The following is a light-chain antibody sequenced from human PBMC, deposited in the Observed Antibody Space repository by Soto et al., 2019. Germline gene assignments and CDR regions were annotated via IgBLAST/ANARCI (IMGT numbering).Light chain of an antibody. V-gene: IGKV1-6*01. J-gene: IGKJ1*01. CDR1: QDIAIY. CDR3: LQDNNYPWT. CDR2: AAS. Sequence: VTITCLASQDIAIYLAWYQQKPGEAPKLLIYAASTLYGGVPSRFSGSGSGTDFTLTISSLQPEDFATYYCLQDNNYPWTFGQGTKVEI.